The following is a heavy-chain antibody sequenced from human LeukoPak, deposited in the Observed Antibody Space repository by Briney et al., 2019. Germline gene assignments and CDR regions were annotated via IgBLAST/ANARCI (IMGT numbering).Heavy chain of an antibody. CDR3: ARQPNIVGVDNWFDP. CDR1: GYTFTSYG. D-gene: IGHD2-15*01. J-gene: IGHJ5*02. Sequence: GASVTVSCKASGYTFTSYGISWVQQAPGQGLEWMGWVSAYNGNTNYAQKLQGRVTMTTDTSTSTAYMELRSLRSDDTAVYYCARQPNIVGVDNWFDPWGQGTLVAGSS. V-gene: IGHV1-18*01. CDR2: VSAYNGNT.